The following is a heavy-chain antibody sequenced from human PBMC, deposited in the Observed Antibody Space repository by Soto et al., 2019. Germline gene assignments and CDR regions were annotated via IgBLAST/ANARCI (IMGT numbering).Heavy chain of an antibody. V-gene: IGHV4-4*02. Sequence: SDTLSLTCAVSGGSISSSNWWGWVRQHPGKGLEWIGEIYHSGSTNYNTSLKSRVTIAVDKSKNQFSLKLSSVTDADTAVYSCARALRYSSGSALLYYFDYWGQGTLVTVSS. CDR2: IYHSGST. D-gene: IGHD6-19*01. J-gene: IGHJ4*02. CDR3: ARALRYSSGSALLYYFDY. CDR1: GGSISSSNW.